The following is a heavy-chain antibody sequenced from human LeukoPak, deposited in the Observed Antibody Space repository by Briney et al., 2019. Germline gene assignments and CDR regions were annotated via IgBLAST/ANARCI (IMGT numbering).Heavy chain of an antibody. CDR3: ARDPRVARREVGLGNWFDP. J-gene: IGHJ5*02. V-gene: IGHV1-69*01. D-gene: IGHD6-6*01. Sequence: SVKVSCKASGGTFSSYAISWVRQAPGRGLEWMGGIIPIFGTANYAQKFQGRVTITADESTSTAYMELSSLRSEDTAVYYCARDPRVARREVGLGNWFDPWGQGTLVTVSS. CDR2: IIPIFGTA. CDR1: GGTFSSYA.